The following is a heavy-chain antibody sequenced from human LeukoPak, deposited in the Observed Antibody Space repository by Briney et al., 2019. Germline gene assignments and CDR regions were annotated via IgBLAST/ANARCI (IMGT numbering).Heavy chain of an antibody. CDR2: ISFDGSNK. Sequence: GGSLRLSCEVSGFPFSSYTIHWVRQPPGKGLEWVAVISFDGSNKYYADSVKGRFTIYRDNSKNTLYLQMNSLRAEDTAVYYCAREELGSSLGFDPWGQGTLVTVSS. CDR1: GFPFSSYT. CDR3: AREELGSSLGFDP. V-gene: IGHV3-30-3*01. J-gene: IGHJ5*02. D-gene: IGHD3-16*01.